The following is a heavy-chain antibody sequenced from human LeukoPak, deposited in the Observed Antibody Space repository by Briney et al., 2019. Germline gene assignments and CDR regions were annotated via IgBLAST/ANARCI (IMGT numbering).Heavy chain of an antibody. Sequence: SQTLSLTCAISGDSVSGNSTAYNWIRQSPSRGLEWLGRTYYRSKWYNDYAVSVKSQITFSPDTSKNQLSLHLNSVTPEDTAVYYCARGGQGDGYSADEAFDFWGQGTMVTVSS. CDR3: ARGGQGDGYSADEAFDF. CDR1: GDSVSGNSTA. D-gene: IGHD5-24*01. CDR2: TYYRSKWYN. J-gene: IGHJ3*01. V-gene: IGHV6-1*01.